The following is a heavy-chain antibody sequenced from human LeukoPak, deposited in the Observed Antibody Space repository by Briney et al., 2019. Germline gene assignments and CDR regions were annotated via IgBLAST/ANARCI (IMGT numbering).Heavy chain of an antibody. Sequence: GASVTVSCKASGYTFTSYAMHWVRQAPGQRLEWIGWINAGNGNTKYSQKFQGRVTITRDTSASTAYMELSSLRSEDTAMYYCARGQPPMVRGVRFDYWGQGTLVTVSS. CDR1: GYTFTSYA. J-gene: IGHJ4*02. D-gene: IGHD3-10*01. CDR3: ARGQPPMVRGVRFDY. V-gene: IGHV1-3*01. CDR2: INAGNGNT.